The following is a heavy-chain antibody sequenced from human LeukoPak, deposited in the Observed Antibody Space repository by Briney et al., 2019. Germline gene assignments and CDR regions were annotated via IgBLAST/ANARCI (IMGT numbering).Heavy chain of an antibody. CDR2: IYYSGST. V-gene: IGHV4-59*01. CDR1: GGSISSYY. J-gene: IGHJ3*02. CDR3: ARGPRAFDI. Sequence: SETLSLTCTVSGGSISSYYWSWIRQPPGKGLEWIGYIYYSGSTNYNPSLKSRVTISVDTSKNQFSLKLSSVTAADTAVYYCARGPRAFDIWGQGTMVTASS.